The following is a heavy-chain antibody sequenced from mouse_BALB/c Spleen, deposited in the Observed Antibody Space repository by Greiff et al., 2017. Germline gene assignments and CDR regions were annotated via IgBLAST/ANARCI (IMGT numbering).Heavy chain of an antibody. Sequence: VMLVESGPGLVAPSQSLSITCTVSGFSLTSYDISWIRQPPGKGLEWLGVIWTGGGTNYNSAFMSRLSISKDNSKSQVFLKMNSLQTDDTAIYYCVRLDWYFDVWGAGTTVTVSS. CDR2: IWTGGGT. V-gene: IGHV2-9-2*01. J-gene: IGHJ1*01. CDR1: GFSLTSYD. CDR3: VRLDWYFDV.